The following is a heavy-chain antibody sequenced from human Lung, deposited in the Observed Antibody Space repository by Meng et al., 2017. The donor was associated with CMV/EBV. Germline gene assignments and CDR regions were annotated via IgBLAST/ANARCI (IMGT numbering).Heavy chain of an antibody. D-gene: IGHD2-2*01. CDR1: GYTFTSYG. CDR3: ARALGYCSSTSCYRGYYFDY. V-gene: IGHV1-18*01. CDR2: ISAYNGNT. Sequence: SVXISXXASGYTFTSYGISWLRQAPGQGLEWRGWISAYNGNTNYAQKLQGRVTMTTDTSTSTAYMELRSLRSDDTAVYYCARALGYCSSTSCYRGYYFDYWGQGNXV. J-gene: IGHJ4*02.